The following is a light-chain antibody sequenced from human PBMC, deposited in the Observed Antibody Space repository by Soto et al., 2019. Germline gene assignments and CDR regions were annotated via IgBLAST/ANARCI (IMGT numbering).Light chain of an antibody. Sequence: QSALTQPASVSGSPGQSITISCTGTSSDVGGYNYVSWYQHHPGKAPKLMIYEVRNRPSGVSNRFSGSKSGNTASLTISGLHAEDEADYYCTSYTSTSPYVFGTGTKVTVL. CDR1: SSDVGGYNY. CDR2: EVR. CDR3: TSYTSTSPYV. V-gene: IGLV2-14*01. J-gene: IGLJ1*01.